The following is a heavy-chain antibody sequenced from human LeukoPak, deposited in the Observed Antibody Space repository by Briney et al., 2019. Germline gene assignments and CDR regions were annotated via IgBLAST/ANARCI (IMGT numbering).Heavy chain of an antibody. V-gene: IGHV3-20*01. CDR1: GFTLDDYG. D-gene: IGHD3-22*01. CDR2: INWNGGST. Sequence: EGALRLSCAASGFTLDDYGMSWVRQAPGKGLEWVSGINWNGGSTGYAHSVKGRFTISRDNAKNSLYLQMNSLRAEDTALYHCVKGYYTYFDYWGQGTLVTVSS. J-gene: IGHJ4*02. CDR3: VKGYYTYFDY.